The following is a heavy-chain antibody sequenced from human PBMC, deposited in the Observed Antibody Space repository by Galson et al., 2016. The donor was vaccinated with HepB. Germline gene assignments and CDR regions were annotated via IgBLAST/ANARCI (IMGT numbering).Heavy chain of an antibody. CDR1: GFTFSDSA. CDR3: TSAFSTYYDMLTGYYTKDY. V-gene: IGHV3-73*01. CDR2: IRNKAYTYAT. Sequence: SLRLSCAASGFTFSDSAMHWVRQASGKGLEWVGRIRNKAYTYATAYAASVKGRFTISRDDSKNTAYLQMNSLKTEDTAVYYCTSAFSTYYDMLTGYYTKDYWGQGTLVTVSS. D-gene: IGHD3-9*01. J-gene: IGHJ4*02.